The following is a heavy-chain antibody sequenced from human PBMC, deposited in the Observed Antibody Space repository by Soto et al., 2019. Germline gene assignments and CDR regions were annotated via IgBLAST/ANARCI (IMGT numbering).Heavy chain of an antibody. CDR3: AQGHRALDN. Sequence: GGSLRLSCAASGFTFSDSYMDWVRQAPGKGLEWVGRIRDKGNSYTTEYAASGKGGVTIARDDSKNSLSLQMNSQKSEDTAVFYCAQGHRALDNWGQGTLVTVSS. CDR2: IRDKGNSYTT. CDR1: GFTFSDSY. V-gene: IGHV3-72*01. J-gene: IGHJ4*02.